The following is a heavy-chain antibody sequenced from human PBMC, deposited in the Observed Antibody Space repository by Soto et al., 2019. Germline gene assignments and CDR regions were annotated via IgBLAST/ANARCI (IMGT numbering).Heavy chain of an antibody. Sequence: EVQLVESGGGLVKPGGSLRLSCAASGFTLSSHAINWVRQAPGKGLEWVSFLSSSSSYIYYADSVKGRFTISRDNAKNSLYLQMNGLRAEDTAVYYCARSSDYYSYFDYWGHGALVTVSS. CDR3: ARSSDYYSYFDY. D-gene: IGHD3-22*01. J-gene: IGHJ4*01. CDR1: GFTLSSHA. V-gene: IGHV3-21*01. CDR2: LSSSSSYI.